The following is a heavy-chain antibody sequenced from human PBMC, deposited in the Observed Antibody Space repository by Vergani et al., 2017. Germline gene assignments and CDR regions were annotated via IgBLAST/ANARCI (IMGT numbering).Heavy chain of an antibody. V-gene: IGHV3-30*02. CDR3: AKEGGGYCSGGTCYPEY. CDR2: IRSDESRR. D-gene: IGHD2-15*01. Sequence: QVQLVESGGGVVQPGGSLRLSCAASGFTFNSYGMHWVRQAPGKGLEWVASIRSDESRRYYEDSMEGAFTISRDNSKNTLYLQMKSLRPEDTAVYYCAKEGGGYCSGGTCYPEYWGQGTLVIVSS. CDR1: GFTFNSYG. J-gene: IGHJ4*02.